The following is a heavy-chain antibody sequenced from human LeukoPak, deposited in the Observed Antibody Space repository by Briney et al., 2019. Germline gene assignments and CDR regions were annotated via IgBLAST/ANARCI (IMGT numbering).Heavy chain of an antibody. D-gene: IGHD3-3*01. Sequence: ASVKVSCKASGGTFSSFAVNWVRQAPGQGLEWTGGIIPIFGTANYAQKFQGRVTITTDESTSTAYMELSSLRSEDTAVYYCARGPKSYYDFWSGYYTFDYWGQGTLVTVSS. CDR3: ARGPKSYYDFWSGYYTFDY. CDR2: IIPIFGTA. J-gene: IGHJ4*02. CDR1: GGTFSSFA. V-gene: IGHV1-69*05.